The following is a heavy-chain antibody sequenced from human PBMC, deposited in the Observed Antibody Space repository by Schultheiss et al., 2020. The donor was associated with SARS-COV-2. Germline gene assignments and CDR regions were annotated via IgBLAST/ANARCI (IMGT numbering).Heavy chain of an antibody. CDR1: GFTFSSYS. Sequence: GGSLRLSCAASGFTFSSYSMNWVRQAPGKGLEWVSYISSSSSTIYYADSVKGRFTISRDNAKNSLYLQMNSLRAEDTAVYYCARAWDIVVVPAAICVYWGQGTLVTVSS. D-gene: IGHD2-2*01. CDR3: ARAWDIVVVPAAICVY. J-gene: IGHJ4*02. V-gene: IGHV3-48*04. CDR2: ISSSSSTI.